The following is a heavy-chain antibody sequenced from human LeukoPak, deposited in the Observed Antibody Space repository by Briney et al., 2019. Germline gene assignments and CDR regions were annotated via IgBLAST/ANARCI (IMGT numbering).Heavy chain of an antibody. CDR1: GYTFTGYY. D-gene: IGHD3-10*01. CDR3: ARDSSHYGSGSYYNTFYFDY. J-gene: IGHJ4*02. CDR2: INPNSGGT. Sequence: AASVKVSCKASGYTFTGYYMHWVRQAPGQGLEWMGWINPNSGGTNYAQKFQGRVTMTRDTSISTAYMELSRLRSDDTAVYYCARDSSHYGSGSYYNTFYFDYWGQGTLVTVSS. V-gene: IGHV1-2*02.